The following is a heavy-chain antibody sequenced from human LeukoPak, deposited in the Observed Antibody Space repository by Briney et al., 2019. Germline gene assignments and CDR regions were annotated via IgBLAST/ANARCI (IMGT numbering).Heavy chain of an antibody. Sequence: GGSLRLSCAASGFTFDDYGMSWVRQAPGKGPEWVSGINWNGGSTGYADSVKGRFTISRDNAKNSLYLQMNSLRAEDTALYYCARGSYYDWYYYMDVWGKGTTVTVSS. CDR3: ARGSYYDWYYYMDV. CDR2: INWNGGST. D-gene: IGHD3-22*01. V-gene: IGHV3-20*04. J-gene: IGHJ6*03. CDR1: GFTFDDYG.